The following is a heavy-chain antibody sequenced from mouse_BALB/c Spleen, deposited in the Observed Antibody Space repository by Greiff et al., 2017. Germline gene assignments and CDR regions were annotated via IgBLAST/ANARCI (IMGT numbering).Heavy chain of an antibody. J-gene: IGHJ3*01. D-gene: IGHD1-1*01. V-gene: IGHV5-12-2*01. CDR2: ISNGGGST. Sequence: EVKVVESGGGLVQPGGSLKLSCAASGFTFSSYTMSWVRQTPEKRLEWVAYISNGGGSTYYPDTVKGRFTISRDNAKNTLYLQMSSLKSEDTAMYYCATYGYWGQGTLVTVSA. CDR1: GFTFSSYT. CDR3: ATYGY.